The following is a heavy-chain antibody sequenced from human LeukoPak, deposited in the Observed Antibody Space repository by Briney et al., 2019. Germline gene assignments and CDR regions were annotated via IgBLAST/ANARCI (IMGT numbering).Heavy chain of an antibody. J-gene: IGHJ5*02. CDR1: GGFISSYY. CDR3: ARVVIGWFDP. CDR2: IYYSGST. Sequence: SETLSLTCTVSGGFISSYYWSWIRQPPGKGLEWIGYIYYSGSTNYNPPLKSRVTISVDTSKNQFSLKLSSVTAADTAVYYCARVVIGWFDPWGQGTLVTVSS. D-gene: IGHD3-22*01. V-gene: IGHV4-59*08.